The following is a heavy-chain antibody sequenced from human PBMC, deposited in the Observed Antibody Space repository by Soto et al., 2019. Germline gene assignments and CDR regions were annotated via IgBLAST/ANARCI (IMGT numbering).Heavy chain of an antibody. J-gene: IGHJ5*01. CDR2: ISGSGGST. CDR1: GFTFSSYA. D-gene: IGHD6-13*01. Sequence: EVQLLESGGGLVQPGGSLRLSCAASGFTFSSYAMSWVRQAPGKGLEWVSGISGSGGSTDYADFVKGRFTISRDNSKNTLYLQMNSLRAEDAAVYYCAKDAPYSCSWLNWFESWGQGTLVTVSS. V-gene: IGHV3-23*01. CDR3: AKDAPYSCSWLNWFES.